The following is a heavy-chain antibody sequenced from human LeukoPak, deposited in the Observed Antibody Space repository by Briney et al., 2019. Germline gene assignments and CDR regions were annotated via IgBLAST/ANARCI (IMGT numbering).Heavy chain of an antibody. Sequence: GGSLRLSCAASGFTVRNNYMNWVRQAPGKGLEWVSGIYSDGSTYYADSVKGRFTISRDNSKNTLYLQMNSLRAEDTAVYYCARGSYCSGGSCYPLFDYWGQGILVTVSS. CDR3: ARGSYCSGGSCYPLFDY. CDR1: GFTVRNNY. J-gene: IGHJ4*02. CDR2: IYSDGST. D-gene: IGHD2-15*01. V-gene: IGHV3-53*01.